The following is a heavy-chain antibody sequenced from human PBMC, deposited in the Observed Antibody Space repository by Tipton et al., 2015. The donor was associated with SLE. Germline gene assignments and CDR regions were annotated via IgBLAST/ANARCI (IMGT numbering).Heavy chain of an antibody. J-gene: IGHJ3*02. D-gene: IGHD5-12*01. V-gene: IGHV3-23*01. CDR3: ARLGYSGRDIGVFDI. CDR1: GFTFSTYA. CDR2: IGSSGGST. Sequence: SLRLSCAASGFTFSTYAMNWVRQAPGKGLEWVSSIGSSGGSTYYADSVRGRFTISRDNSKSILYLQMNSLRAEDTAVYYCARLGYSGRDIGVFDIWGQGTMVTVSS.